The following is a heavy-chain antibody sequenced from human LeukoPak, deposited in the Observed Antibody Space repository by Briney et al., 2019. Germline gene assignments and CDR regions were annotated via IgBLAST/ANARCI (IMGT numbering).Heavy chain of an antibody. CDR1: GGSISSYY. J-gene: IGHJ6*03. Sequence: SETLSLTCTVSGGSISSYYWGWISQPPGKGLEWIGNLYYSGSTYYNPSLKSRVTISVDTSKNQFSLKLSSVTAADTAVYYCARTTEAHSWRTRYYDYYMDVWGKGTTVTVSS. D-gene: IGHD6-13*01. CDR2: LYYSGST. CDR3: ARTTEAHSWRTRYYDYYMDV. V-gene: IGHV4-39*07.